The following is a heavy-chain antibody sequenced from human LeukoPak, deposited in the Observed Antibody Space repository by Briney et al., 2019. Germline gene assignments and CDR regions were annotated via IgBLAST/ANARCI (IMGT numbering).Heavy chain of an antibody. CDR3: ARERRGELLEDFDY. D-gene: IGHD1-26*01. V-gene: IGHV3-74*01. CDR1: GFTFSTSW. J-gene: IGHJ4*02. CDR2: IDSDDSRT. Sequence: PGGSLRLSCAASGFTFSTSWMHWVRQAPGKGLEWVARIDSDDSRTIYADSVKGRITISRDDAKNTLYLQMNSLRAEDTAVYYCARERRGELLEDFDYWGQGTLVTVSS.